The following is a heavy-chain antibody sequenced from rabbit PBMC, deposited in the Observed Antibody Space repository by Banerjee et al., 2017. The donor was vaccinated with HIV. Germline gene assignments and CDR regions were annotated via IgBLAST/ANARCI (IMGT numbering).Heavy chain of an antibody. CDR3: ARSPYAEDADL. V-gene: IGHV1S40*01. CDR1: GFDFSSNA. D-gene: IGHD3-3*01. J-gene: IGHJ4*01. Sequence: QSLEESGGDLVKPGASLTLTCTASGFDFSSNAMCWVRQAPGKGLEWIACIYAGSSGITYHASWAKGRFTISKTSSTTVTLQVTSLTAADTATYFCARSPYAEDADLWGPGTLVTVS. CDR2: IYAGSSGIT.